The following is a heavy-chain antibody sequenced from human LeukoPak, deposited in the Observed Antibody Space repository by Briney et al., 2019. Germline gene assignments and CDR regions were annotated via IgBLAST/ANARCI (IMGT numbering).Heavy chain of an antibody. CDR1: GVSISSSSYY. J-gene: IGHJ5*02. D-gene: IGHD4-11*01. V-gene: IGHV4-39*02. CDR3: SREGYSCPNWFDT. CDR2: IYSSGST. Sequence: SETLSLTCNVSGVSISSSSYYWGWIRQPPGKGLEWIGSIYSSGSTYYNSSLKSRVTISIATSKNQVSLKMSSVTAADTAVYYCSREGYSCPNWFDTWGQGTLVTVSS.